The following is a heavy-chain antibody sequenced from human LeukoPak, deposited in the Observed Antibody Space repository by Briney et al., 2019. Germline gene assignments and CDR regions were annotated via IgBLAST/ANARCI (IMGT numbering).Heavy chain of an antibody. V-gene: IGHV4-34*01. Sequence: SETLSLTCAVYGGSFSGYYWSWIRQPPGKGLEWIGEINHSGSTNYNPSLKSRVTISVNTSKNQFSLKLSSVTAADTAVYYCARGLYYYGSGAYYYMDVWDKGTTVTVSS. J-gene: IGHJ6*03. CDR2: INHSGST. D-gene: IGHD3-10*01. CDR1: GGSFSGYY. CDR3: ARGLYYYGSGAYYYMDV.